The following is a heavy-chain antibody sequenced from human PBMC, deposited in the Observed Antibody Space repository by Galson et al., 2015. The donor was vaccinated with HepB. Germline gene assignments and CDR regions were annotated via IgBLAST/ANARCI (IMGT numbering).Heavy chain of an antibody. CDR2: IKQDGSEA. Sequence: SLRLSCAASGFTFSSYWMTWVRQAPGKGLEWVGHIKQDGSEAYYVDSLKGRFTISRDNAKNSLYLHMNSLRAEDTAVYYCVTTGYNSGWYVGGYWGQGTLATVSS. D-gene: IGHD6-19*01. J-gene: IGHJ4*02. CDR3: VTTGYNSGWYVGGY. V-gene: IGHV3-7*03. CDR1: GFTFSSYW.